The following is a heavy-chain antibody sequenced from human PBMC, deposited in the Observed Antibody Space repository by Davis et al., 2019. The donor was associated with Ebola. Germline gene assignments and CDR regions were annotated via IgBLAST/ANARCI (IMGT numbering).Heavy chain of an antibody. CDR2: ISYDGSNK. CDR3: ARVGGSGWYRGGSNYYGMDV. D-gene: IGHD6-19*01. V-gene: IGHV3-30-3*01. CDR1: GFTFSSYA. Sequence: GESLKISCAASGFTFSSYAMHWVRQAPGKGLEWVAVISYDGSNKYYADSVKGRFTISRDNSKNTLYLQMNSLRAEDTAVYYCARVGGSGWYRGGSNYYGMDVWGKGTTVTVSS. J-gene: IGHJ6*04.